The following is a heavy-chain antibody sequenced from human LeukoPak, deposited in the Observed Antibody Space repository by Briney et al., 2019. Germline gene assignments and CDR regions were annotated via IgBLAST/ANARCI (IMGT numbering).Heavy chain of an antibody. CDR2: ISYDGSNK. V-gene: IGHV3-30*18. J-gene: IGHJ4*02. Sequence: GGSLRLSCAASGFTFSSYEMNWVRQAPGKGLEWVAVISYDGSNKYYADSVKGRFTISRDNSKNTLYLQMNSLRAEDTAVYYCAKDSYFDYWGQGTLVTVSS. CDR3: AKDSYFDY. CDR1: GFTFSSYE.